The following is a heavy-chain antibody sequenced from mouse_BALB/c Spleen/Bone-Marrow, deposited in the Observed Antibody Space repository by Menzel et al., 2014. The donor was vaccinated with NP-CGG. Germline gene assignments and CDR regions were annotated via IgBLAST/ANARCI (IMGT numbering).Heavy chain of an antibody. V-gene: IGHV14-3*02. CDR2: IDPANGNT. CDR3: ARYRHYYGYWHFDV. D-gene: IGHD1-2*01. CDR1: GLNIKDTY. Sequence: EVQLQQSGAELVKPGASVKLSCTASGLNIKDTYMHWVKQRPEQGLEWIGRIDPANGNTKYDPKFQGKATITADTSSNTAYLQLSSLTSEDTAVYYCARYRHYYGYWHFDVWGAGTTVTVSS. J-gene: IGHJ1*01.